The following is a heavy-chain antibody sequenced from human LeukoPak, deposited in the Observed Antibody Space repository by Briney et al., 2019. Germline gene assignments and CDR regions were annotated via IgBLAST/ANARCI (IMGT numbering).Heavy chain of an antibody. D-gene: IGHD6-19*01. Sequence: PGGSLRLSCAASGFTFRSYWMHWVRQAPGKGLVWVSRISSDGSDISYADSVKGRFTISRDNAKNTLYLQMNSLGAEDTAVYYCARDLIAVATFDYWGQGTLVTVSS. CDR1: GFTFRSYW. CDR3: ARDLIAVATFDY. V-gene: IGHV3-74*01. J-gene: IGHJ4*02. CDR2: ISSDGSDI.